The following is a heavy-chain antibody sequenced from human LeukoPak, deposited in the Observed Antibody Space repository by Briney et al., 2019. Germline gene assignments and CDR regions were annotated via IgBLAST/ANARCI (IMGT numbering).Heavy chain of an antibody. D-gene: IGHD2-21*01. V-gene: IGHV4-39*01. CDR2: IYYSGNT. CDR3: ARGIPPDFDY. J-gene: IGHJ4*02. Sequence: SETLSLTCTVSGGSISSSNYYWVWIRQPPGKGLEWIGSIYYSGNTYYNPSLKSRVTISVDTSRNQFSLKLTSVTAADTAVYYCARGIPPDFDYWGQGTLVTVSS. CDR1: GGSISSSNYY.